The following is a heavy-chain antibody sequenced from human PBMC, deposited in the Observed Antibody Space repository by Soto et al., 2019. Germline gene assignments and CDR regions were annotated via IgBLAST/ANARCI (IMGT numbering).Heavy chain of an antibody. CDR3: AKDGGSSGWYNWFDP. CDR1: GFTFSSYA. D-gene: IGHD6-19*01. Sequence: EVQLLESGGGLVQPGGSLRLSCAASGFTFSSYAMSWVRQAPGKGLEWVSAMSGSGGSTYYADSVKGRFTISRDNSKNTLYMQMNSLRAEDTAVYYCAKDGGSSGWYNWFDPWGPGTLVTVSS. J-gene: IGHJ5*02. V-gene: IGHV3-23*01. CDR2: MSGSGGST.